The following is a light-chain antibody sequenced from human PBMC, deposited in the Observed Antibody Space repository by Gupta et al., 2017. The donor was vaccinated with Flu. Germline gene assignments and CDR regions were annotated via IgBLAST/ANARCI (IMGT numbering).Light chain of an antibody. V-gene: IGLV2-14*01. J-gene: IGLJ3*02. CDR3: TAFTSSGAWV. CDR1: SNDVGDYNY. CDR2: EVT. Sequence: SAIPPPSSLSGSPRPSITISCTGTSNDVGDYNYVSWYQQQPGKAPKLMIYEVTNWPSGVYNRFSGSKSGNTASLTISGLRAEDEADYYCTAFTSSGAWVFGGGTKLTVL.